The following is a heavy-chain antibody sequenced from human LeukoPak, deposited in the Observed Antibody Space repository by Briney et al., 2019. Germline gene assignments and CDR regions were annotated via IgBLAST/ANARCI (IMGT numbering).Heavy chain of an antibody. J-gene: IGHJ6*03. CDR1: GFTFSSYE. CDR2: ISSSGSTI. D-gene: IGHD5-18*01. V-gene: IGHV3-48*03. CDR3: ARVDTEYYYYYYMDV. Sequence: GGSLRLSCAASGFTFSSYEMNWVRQAPGKGLEWVSYISSSGSTIYYADSVKGRFTISRDNAKNSLYLQMNSLRAEDTALYYCARVDTEYYYYYYMDVWGKGTTVTVSS.